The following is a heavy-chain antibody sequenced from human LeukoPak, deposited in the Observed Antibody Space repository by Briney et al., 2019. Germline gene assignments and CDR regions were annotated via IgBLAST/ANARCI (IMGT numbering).Heavy chain of an antibody. Sequence: GGSLRLSCSASGFTFSSYAMHWVHQAPGKGLEYVSAISSNGGSTYYADSVKGRFTISRDNSKNTLYLQMSSLRAEDTAVYYCVNRYSSSWYVYWGQGTLVTVSS. CDR2: ISSNGGST. D-gene: IGHD6-13*01. J-gene: IGHJ4*02. CDR3: VNRYSSSWYVY. V-gene: IGHV3-64D*06. CDR1: GFTFSSYA.